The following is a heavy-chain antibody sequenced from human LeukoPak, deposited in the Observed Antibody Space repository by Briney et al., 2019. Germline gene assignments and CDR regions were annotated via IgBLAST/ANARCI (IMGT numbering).Heavy chain of an antibody. Sequence: GESLKISCKGSGYSFPTYWIGWVRQMPGKGLEWMAIIHPNDGSSIYSPSFEGQVTISADKSINTAYLEWSTLKASDTAIYYCARHNNWAFDYWDRGTLLTVSS. CDR3: ARHNNWAFDY. CDR2: IHPNDGSS. D-gene: IGHD2/OR15-2a*01. CDR1: GYSFPTYW. J-gene: IGHJ4*02. V-gene: IGHV5-51*01.